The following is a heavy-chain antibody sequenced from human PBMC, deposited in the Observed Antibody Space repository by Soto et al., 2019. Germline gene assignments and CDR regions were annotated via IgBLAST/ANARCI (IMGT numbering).Heavy chain of an antibody. CDR2: IIPIFGTP. V-gene: IGHV1-69*06. D-gene: IGHD2-2*01. CDR3: AGRCDGTNCLAHFDY. CDR1: GGTFNNYV. J-gene: IGHJ4*02. Sequence: ASVKVSCKASGGTFNNYVINWVRQAPGQGLEWMAGIIPIFGTPNYAQKFQGRVTITADKSTSTAYMELNSLRSEDTAVYYCAGRCDGTNCLAHFDYWGQGTLVTVS.